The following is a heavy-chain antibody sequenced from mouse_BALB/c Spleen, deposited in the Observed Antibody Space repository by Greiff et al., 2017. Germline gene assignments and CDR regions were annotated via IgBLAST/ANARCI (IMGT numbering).Heavy chain of an antibody. V-gene: IGHV1-54*01. CDR2: INPGSGGT. CDR3: ARMTTVVPFAY. D-gene: IGHD1-1*01. J-gene: IGHJ3*01. Sequence: QVQLKESGAELVRPGTSVKVSCKASGYAFTNYLIEWVKQRPGQGLEWIGVINPGSGGTNYNEKFKGKATLTADKSSSTAYMQLSSLTSDDSAVYFCARMTTVVPFAYWGQGTLVTVSA. CDR1: GYAFTNYL.